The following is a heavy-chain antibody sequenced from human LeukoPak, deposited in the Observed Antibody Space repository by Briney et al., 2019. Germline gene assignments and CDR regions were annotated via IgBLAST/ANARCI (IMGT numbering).Heavy chain of an antibody. V-gene: IGHV4-59*01. Sequence: PSETLSLTCSVSGDSISNFYWSWIRQPPGKGLEWIGYIDYSGSTSYNPSLKSRVTISIDTSKNQSSLRLNSVTVADTAVYFCARGLFSTRRESDYWGLGTLVTVS. CDR3: ARGLFSTRRESDY. J-gene: IGHJ4*02. D-gene: IGHD2-2*01. CDR2: IDYSGST. CDR1: GDSISNFY.